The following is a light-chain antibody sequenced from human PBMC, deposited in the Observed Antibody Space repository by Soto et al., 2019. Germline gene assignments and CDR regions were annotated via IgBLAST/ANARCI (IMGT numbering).Light chain of an antibody. CDR2: GAS. V-gene: IGKV3-20*01. CDR1: ESVTDY. J-gene: IGKJ5*01. CDR3: QQYGSSPRIT. Sequence: EIVLTQSPATLSLSPGERGTLSCRASESVTDYLAWYQQKPGQAPRLLIYGASSRATGIPDRFSGSGSGTDFTLTISRLEPEDFAVYYCQQYGSSPRITFGQGTRLEIK.